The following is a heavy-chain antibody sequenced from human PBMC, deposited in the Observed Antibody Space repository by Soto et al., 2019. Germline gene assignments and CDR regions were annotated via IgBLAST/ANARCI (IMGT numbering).Heavy chain of an antibody. J-gene: IGHJ4*02. CDR3: ADFPIGCGTGRCYTEGFDY. D-gene: IGHD2-15*01. CDR2: VHASSKT. Sequence: GSQRLSCAASGFPFYDSAMSWVRPAPGAGLEWVSTVHASSKTHYADSVKGRFTISRDTRNSMLFLQLNSLRAEDTAVYFCADFPIGCGTGRCYTEGFDYWGPGTLVTVSS. CDR1: GFPFYDSA. V-gene: IGHV3-23*01.